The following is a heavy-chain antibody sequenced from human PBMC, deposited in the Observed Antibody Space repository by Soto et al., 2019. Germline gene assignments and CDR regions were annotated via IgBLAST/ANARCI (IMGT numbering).Heavy chain of an antibody. CDR2: IYYSGST. D-gene: IGHD6-6*01. CDR1: GGSISSGGYY. J-gene: IGHJ6*02. CDR3: ARDDTGSQYSSYATSTYGMDV. Sequence: SETLSLTCTVSGGSISSGGYYWSWIRQHPGKGLEWIGYIYYSGSTYYNPSLKSRVTISVDTSKNQFSLKLSSVTAAETAVYYCARDDTGSQYSSYATSTYGMDVWGQGTTVTVSS. V-gene: IGHV4-31*03.